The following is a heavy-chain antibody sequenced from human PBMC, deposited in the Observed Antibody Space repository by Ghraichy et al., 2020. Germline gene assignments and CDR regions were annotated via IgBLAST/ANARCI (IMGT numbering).Heavy chain of an antibody. D-gene: IGHD3-3*01. CDR2: IYTSGST. CDR1: GGSISSYY. CDR3: ARDGSITIFGVVTGENYFDY. V-gene: IGHV4-4*07. Sequence: SETLSLTCTVSGGSISSYYWSWIRQPAGKGLEWIGRIYTSGSTNYNPSLKSRVTMSVDTSKNQFSLKLSSVTAADTAVYYCARDGSITIFGVVTGENYFDYWGQATLVTVSS. J-gene: IGHJ4*02.